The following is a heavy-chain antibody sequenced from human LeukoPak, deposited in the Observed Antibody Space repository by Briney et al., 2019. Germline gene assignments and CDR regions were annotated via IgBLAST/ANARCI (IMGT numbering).Heavy chain of an antibody. CDR3: AKRMGYTFGHFDY. D-gene: IGHD1-1*01. J-gene: IGHJ4*02. Sequence: GGSLRLSCGASVLTFSNYAVGWVRQAPGGGLEWVSAISNSGGRTYYADSVKGRFTISRDNPKNTLYLQMNSLRDDDAGVYYCAKRMGYTFGHFDYWGQGALVTVSS. CDR2: ISNSGGRT. V-gene: IGHV3-23*01. CDR1: VLTFSNYA.